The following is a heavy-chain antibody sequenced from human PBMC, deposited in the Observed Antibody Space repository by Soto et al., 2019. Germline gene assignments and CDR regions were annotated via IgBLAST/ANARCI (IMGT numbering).Heavy chain of an antibody. V-gene: IGHV3-23*01. CDR3: AKDRQGSYCDY. D-gene: IGHD1-26*01. J-gene: IGHJ4*02. Sequence: PGGSLRLSCAASGFTFSSYAMNWVRQAPGKGLEWVSTISGSGVSTYYADSVKGRFTISRDNSKNTLYLQMNSLRAEDTTVYYCAKDRQGSYCDYWGQGTLVTVSS. CDR2: ISGSGVST. CDR1: GFTFSSYA.